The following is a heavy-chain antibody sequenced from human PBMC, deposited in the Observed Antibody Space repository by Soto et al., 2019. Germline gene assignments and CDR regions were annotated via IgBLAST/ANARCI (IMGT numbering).Heavy chain of an antibody. CDR1: GFTFSSYA. J-gene: IGHJ4*02. CDR2: ISRDGGTK. V-gene: IGHV3-30*04. Sequence: QVQLVESGGGVVQPGRSLRLSCAASGFTFSSYAMHWVRQAPGKGLEWVAVISRDGGTKFYADSVKGRFTISKDNSRNTLFLEMNSLRSDDRAVYYCTGEVASGYWGQGTLVTVSS. D-gene: IGHD2-8*02. CDR3: TGEVASGY.